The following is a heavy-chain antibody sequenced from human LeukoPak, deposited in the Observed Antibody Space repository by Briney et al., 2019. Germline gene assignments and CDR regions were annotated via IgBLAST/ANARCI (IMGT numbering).Heavy chain of an antibody. CDR2: IYYSGST. D-gene: IGHD3-22*01. Sequence: SETLSLTCTVSGGSISSYYWSWIRQPPGKGLEWIGYIYYSGSTNYNPSLKSRVTISVDTSKNQFSLKLSSVTAADTAVYYCARDDSSGPPTHWGQGTLVTVSS. V-gene: IGHV4-59*01. CDR1: GGSISSYY. J-gene: IGHJ4*02. CDR3: ARDDSSGPPTH.